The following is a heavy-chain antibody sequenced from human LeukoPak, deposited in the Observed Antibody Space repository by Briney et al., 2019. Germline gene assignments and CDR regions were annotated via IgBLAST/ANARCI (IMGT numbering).Heavy chain of an antibody. D-gene: IGHD3-9*01. J-gene: IGHJ4*02. CDR1: GFTFSSYW. CDR2: IKQDGSEK. V-gene: IGHV3-7*01. Sequence: GGSLRLSCAASGFTFSSYWMSWVRQAPGKGLEWVANIKQDGSEKYYVDSVKGRFTISRDNAKNSLYLQMNSLRAEDTAVYYCARGLRYFDWLYAPPSDYWGQGTLVTVSS. CDR3: ARGLRYFDWLYAPPSDY.